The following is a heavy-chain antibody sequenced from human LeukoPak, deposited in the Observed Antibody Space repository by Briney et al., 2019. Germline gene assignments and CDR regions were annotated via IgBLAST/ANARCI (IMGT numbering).Heavy chain of an antibody. J-gene: IGHJ3*02. CDR3: ARDHGFSGGSYFDTFDI. CDR1: GYIFTTYG. Sequence: ASVKVSCKASGYIFTTYGISWVRQAPGQGLEWMGWISGYNDDTNYAQKLQGRVTMTTDTSTSTAYMEPRSLTSDDTAVYYCARDHGFSGGSYFDTFDIWGRGTMVTVSS. D-gene: IGHD1-26*01. V-gene: IGHV1-18*01. CDR2: ISGYNDDT.